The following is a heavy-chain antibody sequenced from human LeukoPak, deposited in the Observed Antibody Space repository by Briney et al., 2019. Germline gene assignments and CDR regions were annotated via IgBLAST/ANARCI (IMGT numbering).Heavy chain of an antibody. Sequence: GGSLRLSCAASGFTFSSYAMHWVRQAPGKGLEWVAVISYDGSNKYYADSVKGRFTISRDNSKNTLYLQMNSLRAEDTAVYYCARGIYYFDYWGQGTLVTVSS. CDR3: ARGIYYFDY. V-gene: IGHV3-30-3*01. J-gene: IGHJ4*02. CDR2: ISYDGSNK. CDR1: GFTFSSYA.